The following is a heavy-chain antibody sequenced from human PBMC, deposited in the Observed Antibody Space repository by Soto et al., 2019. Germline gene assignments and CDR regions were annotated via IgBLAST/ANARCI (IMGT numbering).Heavy chain of an antibody. V-gene: IGHV3-73*01. CDR1: GFTFSGSA. CDR3: SRQASDFLSGKPQYYMDV. Sequence: EVQLVESGGGLVQPGGSLKLSCAASGFTFSGSAMHWVRQASGKGLEWVGRIRSKGNNYATAYGASLKGRFTISRDDSKNTAYLQRNSLNTEDTAVYYCSRQASDFLSGKPQYYMDVWGKGTTVTVSS. J-gene: IGHJ6*03. CDR2: IRSKGNNYAT. D-gene: IGHD3-3*01.